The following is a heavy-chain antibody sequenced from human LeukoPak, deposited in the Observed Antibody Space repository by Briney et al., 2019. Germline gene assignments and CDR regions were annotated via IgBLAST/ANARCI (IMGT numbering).Heavy chain of an antibody. V-gene: IGHV3-11*01. CDR2: ISSGGSTI. CDR3: AKDVGATLGRYDY. J-gene: IGHJ4*02. D-gene: IGHD1-26*01. CDR1: GFTFSDYY. Sequence: PGGSLRLSCAASGFTFSDYYMSWIRQAPGKGLEWVSYISSGGSTIYYADSVKGRFTISRDNAKNSLYLQMNSLRAEDTAVYYCAKDVGATLGRYDYWGQGTLVTVSS.